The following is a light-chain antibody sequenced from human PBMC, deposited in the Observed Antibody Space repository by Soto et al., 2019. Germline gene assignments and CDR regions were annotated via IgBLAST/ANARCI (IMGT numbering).Light chain of an antibody. V-gene: IGKV1-6*01. CDR1: QDIRKD. Sequence: AIHMTQSPSSLCASVLDRFTITCRASQDIRKDLAWYQQKPGKAPQILIYGASTLQTGVASRFSGSGSATDFTLTISSLQPEDSAAYYCLQDYNYPFTFGQGTKVDIK. CDR3: LQDYNYPFT. CDR2: GAS. J-gene: IGKJ2*01.